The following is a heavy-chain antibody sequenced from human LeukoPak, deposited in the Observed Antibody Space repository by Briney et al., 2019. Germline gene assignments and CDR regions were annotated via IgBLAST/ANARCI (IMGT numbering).Heavy chain of an antibody. Sequence: GGSLRLSCAASGFTFRSYGMHWVRQAPGKGLEWVAFIRCDGSNKYYADSVKGRFTISRDNSKNTLYLQMYSLRAEDTAVYYCAKIPYGDYVLDYYYYMDVWGKGTTVTISS. CDR3: AKIPYGDYVLDYYYYMDV. CDR2: IRCDGSNK. D-gene: IGHD4-17*01. CDR1: GFTFRSYG. J-gene: IGHJ6*03. V-gene: IGHV3-30*02.